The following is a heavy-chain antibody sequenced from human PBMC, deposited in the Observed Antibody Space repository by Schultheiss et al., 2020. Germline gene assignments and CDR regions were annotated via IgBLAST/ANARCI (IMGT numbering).Heavy chain of an antibody. V-gene: IGHV4-59*12. CDR3: ARALYYYDSSGPTPGWYFDL. Sequence: SQTLSLTCTVSGGSISGYYWSWIRQPPGKGLEWIGYIYYSGSTNYNPSLKSRVTISVDTSKNQFSLKLSSVTAADTAVYYCARALYYYDSSGPTPGWYFDLWGRGTLVTVSS. J-gene: IGHJ2*01. D-gene: IGHD3-22*01. CDR1: GGSISGYY. CDR2: IYYSGST.